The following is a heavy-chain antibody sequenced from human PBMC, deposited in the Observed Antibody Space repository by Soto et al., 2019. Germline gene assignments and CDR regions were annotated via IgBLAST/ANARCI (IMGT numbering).Heavy chain of an antibody. CDR1: GFPLSTYG. CDR3: ARIRGYWYGLDV. V-gene: IGHV3-23*01. Sequence: EVQLLESGGGLVQPGGSLRLSCAASGFPLSTYGMTWVRQAPGKGLEWVSAITGTGGNTYYVDSVKGRFTSSRDNSKNMLYMQMNSLRVEDTAVYYCARIRGYWYGLDVWGQVTTVTVSS. CDR2: ITGTGGNT. J-gene: IGHJ6*02.